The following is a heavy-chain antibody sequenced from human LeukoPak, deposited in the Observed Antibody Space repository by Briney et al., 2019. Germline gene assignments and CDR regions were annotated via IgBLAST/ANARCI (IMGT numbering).Heavy chain of an antibody. V-gene: IGHV3-21*01. CDR3: ARDRRRRLVDYYYYYVDV. J-gene: IGHJ6*03. CDR2: ISSSSSYI. D-gene: IGHD6-6*01. Sequence: PGGSLRLSCAASGFTFSSYSMNWVRQAPGKGLEWVSSISSSSSYIYYADSVKGRFTISRDNSKNSLYLQMNSLRAEDTAVYYCARDRRRRLVDYYYYYVDVWGKGTTVTVSS. CDR1: GFTFSSYS.